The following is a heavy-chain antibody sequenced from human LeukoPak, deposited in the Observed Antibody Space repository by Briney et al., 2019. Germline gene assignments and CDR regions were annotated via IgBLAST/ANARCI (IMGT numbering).Heavy chain of an antibody. V-gene: IGHV5-51*01. Sequence: GESLKISCKGSGYSFSNYWIGWVRQLPGKGLEWMGIIYPGDSDTRYSPSFQGQVTISVDKSISTAYLQWSSLKASDTAMYYCARQSRFYSRSSVGWFDPWGQGTLVTVSS. D-gene: IGHD6-6*01. CDR1: GYSFSNYW. J-gene: IGHJ5*02. CDR2: IYPGDSDT. CDR3: ARQSRFYSRSSVGWFDP.